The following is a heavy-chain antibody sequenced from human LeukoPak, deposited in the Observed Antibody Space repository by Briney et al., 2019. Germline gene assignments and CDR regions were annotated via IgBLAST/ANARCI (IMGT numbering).Heavy chain of an antibody. CDR2: IYYSGST. CDR3: ARELWFGEYGRDYYYYGMDV. CDR1: GGSISSYY. Sequence: SETLSLTCTVSGGSISSYYWSWIRQPPGKGLEWIGYIYYSGSTNYNPSLKSRVTISVDTSKNQFSLKLSSVTAADTAVYYCARELWFGEYGRDYYYYGMDVWGQGTMVTVSS. V-gene: IGHV4-59*01. D-gene: IGHD3-10*01. J-gene: IGHJ6*02.